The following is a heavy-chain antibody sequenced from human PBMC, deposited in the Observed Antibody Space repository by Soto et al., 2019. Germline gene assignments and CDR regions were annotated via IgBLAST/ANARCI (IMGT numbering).Heavy chain of an antibody. CDR1: GGYIRSSFYF. J-gene: IGHJ4*02. D-gene: IGHD6-6*01. CDR3: ATLACRKCDSSPSQY. Sequence: SETLSLTCTVSGGYIRSSFYFWSWVRQPPGRGLEWIGSIHSSRSAYDNPSLQSRVTISVDTSRNQFSLTLSSVTAADTAVYYCATLACRKCDSSPSQYWGQGFPVT. CDR2: IHSSRSA. V-gene: IGHV4-39*01.